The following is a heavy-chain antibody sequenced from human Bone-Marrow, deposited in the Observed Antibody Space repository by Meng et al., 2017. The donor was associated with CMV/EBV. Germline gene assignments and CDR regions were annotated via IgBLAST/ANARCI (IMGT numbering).Heavy chain of an antibody. D-gene: IGHD3-3*01. V-gene: IGHV3-23*01. CDR3: AKERPYYDFWSGYSYYYGMDV. Sequence: GGSLRLSCAASGLTFSSYAMYWVRQAPGKGLEWVSAISGSGGSTYYADSVKGRFTISRDNSKNTLYLQMNSLRAEDTAVYYCAKERPYYDFWSGYSYYYGMDVWGQGTTVTVSS. CDR2: ISGSGGST. J-gene: IGHJ6*02. CDR1: GLTFSSYA.